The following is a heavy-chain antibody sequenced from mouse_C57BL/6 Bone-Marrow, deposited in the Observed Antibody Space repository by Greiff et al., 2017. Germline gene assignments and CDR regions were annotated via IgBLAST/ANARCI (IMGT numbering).Heavy chain of an antibody. CDR3: TRSLIYYGTNY. CDR1: GFNIKDYY. V-gene: IGHV14-2*01. D-gene: IGHD1-1*01. Sequence: VQLQQSGAELVKPGASVKLSCTASGFNIKDYYIHWVKQRTEQGLEWIGRIDPEDGETKYAPKFQDKATITADTSYNPAYLQFISLTSEDTAVYYCTRSLIYYGTNYWGQGTTLTVSS. J-gene: IGHJ2*01. CDR2: IDPEDGET.